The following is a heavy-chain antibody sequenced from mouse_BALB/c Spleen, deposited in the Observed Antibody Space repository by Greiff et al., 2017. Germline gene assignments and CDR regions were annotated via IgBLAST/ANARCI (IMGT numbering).Heavy chain of an antibody. Sequence: QVQLKESGPQLVRPGASVKISCKASGYSFTSYWMHWVKQRPGQGLEWIGMIDPSDSETRLNQKFKDKATLTVDKSSSTAYMQLSSPTSEDSAVYYCARNGNYVFAYWGQGTLVTVSA. D-gene: IGHD2-1*01. CDR1: GYSFTSYW. CDR2: IDPSDSET. J-gene: IGHJ3*01. V-gene: IGHV1S126*01. CDR3: ARNGNYVFAY.